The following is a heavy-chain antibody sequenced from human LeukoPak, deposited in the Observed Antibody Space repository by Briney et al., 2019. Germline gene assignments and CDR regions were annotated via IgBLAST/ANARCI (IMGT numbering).Heavy chain of an antibody. J-gene: IGHJ4*02. Sequence: SVKVSCKASGGTFSRFTISWVRQAPGEAVEWMGGITPIFGTANFAQKFQGRVSITADESTSTAFMELSSLRSEDTAVYYCAREWGLESSGYFYAYWGEGTLVTVSS. CDR3: AREWGLESSGYFYAY. CDR1: GGTFSRFT. V-gene: IGHV1-69*13. CDR2: ITPIFGTA. D-gene: IGHD3-22*01.